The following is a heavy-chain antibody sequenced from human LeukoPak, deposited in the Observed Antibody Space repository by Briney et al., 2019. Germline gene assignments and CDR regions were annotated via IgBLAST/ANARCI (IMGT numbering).Heavy chain of an antibody. Sequence: GSLRLSCAASGFTFSSYSMNWVRQAPGKGLEWVSYISSSSSTIYYADSVKGRFTISRDNAKNSLYLQMNSLRAEDTAVYYCARACMITFGGATKYYFDYWGQGTLVTVSS. J-gene: IGHJ4*02. V-gene: IGHV3-48*01. D-gene: IGHD3-16*01. CDR1: GFTFSSYS. CDR3: ARACMITFGGATKYYFDY. CDR2: ISSSSSTI.